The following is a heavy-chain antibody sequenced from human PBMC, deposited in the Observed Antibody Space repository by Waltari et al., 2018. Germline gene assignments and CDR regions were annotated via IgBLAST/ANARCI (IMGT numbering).Heavy chain of an antibody. CDR1: GGSISSHY. CDR2: IYYSGST. J-gene: IGHJ2*01. V-gene: IGHV4-59*11. CDR3: ARDREDTAMAYWYFDL. D-gene: IGHD5-18*01. Sequence: QVQLQESGPGLVKPSETLSLTCTVSGGSISSHYWSWIRQRPGKGLEWIGYIYYSGSTNYNPSLKSRVTISVDTSKNQFSLKLSSVTAADTAVYYCARDREDTAMAYWYFDLWGRGTLVTVSS.